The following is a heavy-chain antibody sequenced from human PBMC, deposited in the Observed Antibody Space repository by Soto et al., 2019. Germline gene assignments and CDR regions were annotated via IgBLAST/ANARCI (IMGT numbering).Heavy chain of an antibody. Sequence: GGSLRLSCAASGFTFSSYAMSWVRQAPGKGLEWVSAISGSGGSTYYGDSVKGRFTISRDNSKNTLYMQMHSLRAEDTAVYYCAKDVRLTPYDSSGYYTRRGDAFDIWGQGTMVTVSS. V-gene: IGHV3-23*01. D-gene: IGHD3-22*01. CDR3: AKDVRLTPYDSSGYYTRRGDAFDI. CDR1: GFTFSSYA. J-gene: IGHJ3*02. CDR2: ISGSGGST.